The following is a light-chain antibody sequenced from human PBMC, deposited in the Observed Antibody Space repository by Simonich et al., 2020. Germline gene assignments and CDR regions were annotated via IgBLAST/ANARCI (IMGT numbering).Light chain of an antibody. Sequence: QSALTQPASVSGSPGQSIPISCTGTSSDVGGYNYVSWYQQPPGKAPKLMIYDVSKRPSGFSNRFSVSKSGNTASLTISGLQAEDEADYYCSSYTSSSWVFGGGTKLTVL. CDR1: SSDVGGYNY. CDR3: SSYTSSSWV. CDR2: DVS. V-gene: IGLV2-14*01. J-gene: IGLJ3*02.